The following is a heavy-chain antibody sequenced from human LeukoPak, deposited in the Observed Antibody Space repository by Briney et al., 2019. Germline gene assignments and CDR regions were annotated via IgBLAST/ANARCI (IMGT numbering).Heavy chain of an antibody. J-gene: IGHJ4*02. D-gene: IGHD3-10*01. Sequence: ASVKVSCKASGYTFTSYGISWVRQAPGQGLEWMGWISAYNGNTNYAQKLQGRVTMTTDTPTSTAYMELRSLRSDDTAVYYCARDIRVTMVRGRYFDYWGQGTLVTVSS. V-gene: IGHV1-18*01. CDR1: GYTFTSYG. CDR2: ISAYNGNT. CDR3: ARDIRVTMVRGRYFDY.